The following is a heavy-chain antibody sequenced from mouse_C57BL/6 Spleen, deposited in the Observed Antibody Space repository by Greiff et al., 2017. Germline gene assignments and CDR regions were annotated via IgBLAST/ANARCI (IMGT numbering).Heavy chain of an antibody. CDR1: GYTFTSYG. D-gene: IGHD4-1*01. CDR2: IYPRSGNT. CDR3: AREETGTTY. V-gene: IGHV1-81*01. Sequence: QVQLQQSGAELARPGASVKLSCKASGYTFTSYGISWVKQRTGQGLEWIGEIYPRSGNTYYNEKFKGKATLTADKSSSTAYMELRSLTSEDSAVYFCAREETGTTYWGQGTLVTVSA. J-gene: IGHJ3*01.